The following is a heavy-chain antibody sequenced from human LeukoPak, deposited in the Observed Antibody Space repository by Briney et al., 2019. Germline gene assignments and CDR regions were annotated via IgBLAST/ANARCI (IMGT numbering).Heavy chain of an antibody. J-gene: IGHJ4*02. CDR1: GFTFTSYS. CDR2: ISGGGGST. CDR3: AKGGKWDVTPFDY. V-gene: IGHV3-23*01. Sequence: GGSLRLSCAASGFTFTSYSMNWVRQAPGKGLEWASTISGGGGSTYYADSVKGRFTISRDNSKNTLYLQVNSLRAEDTAVYYCAKGGKWDVTPFDYWGQGTPVTVSS. D-gene: IGHD1-26*01.